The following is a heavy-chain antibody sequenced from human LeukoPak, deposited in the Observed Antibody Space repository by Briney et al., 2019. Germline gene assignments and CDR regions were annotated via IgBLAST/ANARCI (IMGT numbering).Heavy chain of an antibody. V-gene: IGHV4-59*01. J-gene: IGHJ4*02. Sequence: PSETLSLTCTVSGGSISSYYWSWIRQPPGKGLEWIGYIYYSGSTNYNPSLKSRVTISVDTSKNQFSLKLSSVTAADTAVYYCARSHDYGDYDHSSWGQGTLVTVSS. D-gene: IGHD4-17*01. CDR2: IYYSGST. CDR1: GGSISSYY. CDR3: ARSHDYGDYDHSS.